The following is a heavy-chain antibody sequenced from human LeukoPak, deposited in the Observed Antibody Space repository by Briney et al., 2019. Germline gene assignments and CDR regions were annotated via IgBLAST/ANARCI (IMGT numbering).Heavy chain of an antibody. D-gene: IGHD6-6*01. J-gene: IGHJ6*03. Sequence: GASVKVSCKASGYTFTGYYMHWVRQAPGQGLEWMGWINPNSGGTNYAQKLQGRVTMTRDTSISTAYMELSRLRSDDTAVYYCARVAARPLWYYYYYMDVWGKGTTVTVSS. CDR2: INPNSGGT. CDR3: ARVAARPLWYYYYYMDV. V-gene: IGHV1-2*02. CDR1: GYTFTGYY.